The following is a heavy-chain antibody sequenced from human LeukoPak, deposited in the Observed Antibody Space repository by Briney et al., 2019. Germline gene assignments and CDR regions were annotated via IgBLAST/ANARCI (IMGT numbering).Heavy chain of an antibody. CDR2: INTYTGNP. CDR3: ARWDYDSSGYALYYFDY. D-gene: IGHD3-22*01. V-gene: IGHV7-4-1*02. Sequence: ASVKVSCKASGYTFTSYAMNWVRQAPGQGLEWMGWINTYTGNPTYALGFTGRFVFSLDTSVSTAYLQISSLKAEDTAVYYCARWDYDSSGYALYYFDYWGQGTLVTVSS. CDR1: GYTFTSYA. J-gene: IGHJ4*02.